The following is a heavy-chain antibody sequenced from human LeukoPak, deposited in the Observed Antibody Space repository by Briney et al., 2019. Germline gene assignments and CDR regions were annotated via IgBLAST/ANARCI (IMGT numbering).Heavy chain of an antibody. D-gene: IGHD3-22*01. Sequence: SETLSLTCTVSGGSISSYYWSWIRQPPGKGLEWIGYIYYSGSTNYNPSLKSRVTISVDTSKNQFSLKLSSVTAADTAVYYCARGSYYYDSSGYSETGETDWGQGTLVTVSS. V-gene: IGHV4-59*01. CDR2: IYYSGST. CDR1: GGSISSYY. CDR3: ARGSYYYDSSGYSETGETD. J-gene: IGHJ4*02.